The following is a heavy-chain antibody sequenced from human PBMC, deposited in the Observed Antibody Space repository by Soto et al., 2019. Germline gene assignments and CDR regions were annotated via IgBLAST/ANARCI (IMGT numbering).Heavy chain of an antibody. CDR1: GYTFSSYS. CDR2: INAGNGNT. D-gene: IGHD2-15*01. Sequence: ASVQVSCKDCGYTFSSYSMHWVRQAPGQRLEWMGWINAGNGNTKYSQKFQGRVTINRDTSASTAYMVLSSLRSEDTAVYYCARILGYCSGGSCDYWGQGTLVTVSS. CDR3: ARILGYCSGGSCDY. V-gene: IGHV1-3*01. J-gene: IGHJ4*02.